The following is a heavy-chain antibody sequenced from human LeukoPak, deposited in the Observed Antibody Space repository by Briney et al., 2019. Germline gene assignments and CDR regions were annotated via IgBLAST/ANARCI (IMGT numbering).Heavy chain of an antibody. J-gene: IGHJ4*02. V-gene: IGHV3-23*01. CDR2: ITGSGTGGRT. CDR3: ARERVFNEYYDSSGLWAY. CDR1: GFSFRDYA. D-gene: IGHD3-22*01. Sequence: GGSLRLSCVVSGFSFRDYAMSWVRHAPGEGLEWVSAITGSGTGGRTYYADSVKGRFTISRDNSKNTVYLQMNSLRAEDTAVYYCARERVFNEYYDSSGLWAYWGQGTLVTVSS.